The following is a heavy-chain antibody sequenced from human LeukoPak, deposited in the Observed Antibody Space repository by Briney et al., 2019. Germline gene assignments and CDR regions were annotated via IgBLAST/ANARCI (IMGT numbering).Heavy chain of an antibody. CDR1: AYSFSTYW. CDR3: ARTDDSGFYRIPDY. J-gene: IGHJ4*02. Sequence: LGESLKISCKGSAYSFSTYWIGWVRQMPGKGLEWMGIIFPGDSDTTYSPSFQGQVTISADKSISTAYLQWSSLKASDTAMYYCARTDDSGFYRIPDYWGQGTLVTVSS. D-gene: IGHD3-22*01. V-gene: IGHV5-51*01. CDR2: IFPGDSDT.